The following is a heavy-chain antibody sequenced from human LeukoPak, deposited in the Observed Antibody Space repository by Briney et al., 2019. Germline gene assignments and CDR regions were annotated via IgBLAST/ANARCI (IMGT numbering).Heavy chain of an antibody. V-gene: IGHV4-39*07. CDR3: ARGLYYFDY. CDR1: GGSISSSNYY. Sequence: SETLSLTCTVSGGSISSSNYYWGWIRQSPGKGLEWIGSIYSTGITHYNPSLKSRVTISVDTSKNQFSLKVSSVTAADTAVYYCARGLYYFDYWGQGALVTVSS. J-gene: IGHJ4*02. D-gene: IGHD3-22*01. CDR2: IYSTGIT.